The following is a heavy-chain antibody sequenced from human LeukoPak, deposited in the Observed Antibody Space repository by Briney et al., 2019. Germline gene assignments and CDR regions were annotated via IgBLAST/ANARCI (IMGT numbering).Heavy chain of an antibody. CDR3: TTSPGITVFGVVTDS. V-gene: IGHV3-15*04. CDR1: GPTFRNAF. Sequence: PGGSLRLSCAASGPTFRNAFMNWVRQAPGKGLEWVGRIESSTDGGTTDYAAPVKGRFTMSRDDSKNTLYLQMNNVKTEDTGVYYCTTSPGITVFGVVTDSWGQGTMVIVSS. CDR2: IESSTDGGTT. D-gene: IGHD3-3*01. J-gene: IGHJ5*01.